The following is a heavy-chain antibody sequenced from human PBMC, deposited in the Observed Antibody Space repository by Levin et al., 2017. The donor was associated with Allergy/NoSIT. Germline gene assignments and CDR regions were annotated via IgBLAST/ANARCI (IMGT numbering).Heavy chain of an antibody. CDR1: GYTFTGYY. CDR3: ARDLSMVRGVDNSTGY. J-gene: IGHJ4*02. CDR2: INPNSGGT. D-gene: IGHD3-10*01. Sequence: GESLKISCKASGYTFTGYYMHWVRQAPGQGLEWMGWINPNSGGTNYAQKFQGRVTMTRDTSISTAYMELSRLRSDDTAVYYCARDLSMVRGVDNSTGYWGQGTLVTVSS. V-gene: IGHV1-2*02.